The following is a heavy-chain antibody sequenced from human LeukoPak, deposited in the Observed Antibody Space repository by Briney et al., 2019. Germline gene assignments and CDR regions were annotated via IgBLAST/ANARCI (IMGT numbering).Heavy chain of an antibody. CDR1: GFTFRRYG. CDR2: VRYDGTDG. CDR3: AKDHGYRGFGELAAQYFDY. D-gene: IGHD3-10*01. Sequence: GGSLRLSCAASGFTFRRYGMHWVRQAPGKGLESVAFVRYDGTDGLYANSVKGRFTTSRDNSKNTLYLQMNSLRAEDTAVYYCAKDHGYRGFGELAAQYFDYWGQGTLVTVSS. J-gene: IGHJ4*02. V-gene: IGHV3-30*02.